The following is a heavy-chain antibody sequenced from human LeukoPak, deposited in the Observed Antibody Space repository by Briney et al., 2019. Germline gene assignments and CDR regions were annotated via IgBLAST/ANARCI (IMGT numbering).Heavy chain of an antibody. CDR2: ISASGSLT. J-gene: IGHJ4*02. CDR3: AKGWFGETLHGPHDY. CDR1: EFTFSTYA. D-gene: IGHD3-10*01. V-gene: IGHV3-23*01. Sequence: PGGSLRLSCAASEFTFSTYAMSWVRQAPGKGLGWVSSISASGSLTYYADSVKGRFTISRDNSQSILFLQMNSLTVEDTAVYYWAKGWFGETLHGPHDYWGQGTLVTVSS.